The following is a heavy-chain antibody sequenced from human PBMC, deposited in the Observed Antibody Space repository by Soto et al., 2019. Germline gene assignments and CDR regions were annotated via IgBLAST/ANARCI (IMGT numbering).Heavy chain of an antibody. CDR2: IYHSGRS. J-gene: IGHJ3*01. V-gene: IGHV4-34*01. D-gene: IGHD2-8*01. CDR3: ARLSMNGHSYNGLDV. CDR1: GAAFSDYS. Sequence: QVQLQQWGAEVLKPSENLSLTCVVSGAAFSDYSWGWIRQTPGKGLGRIGEIYHSGRSSYSPSFKNRDGITVETSKNKHYIYLISVTAADTAGYYGARLSMNGHSYNGLDVWG.